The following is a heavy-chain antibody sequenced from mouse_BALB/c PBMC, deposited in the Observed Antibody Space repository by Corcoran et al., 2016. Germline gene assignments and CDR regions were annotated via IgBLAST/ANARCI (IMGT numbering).Heavy chain of an antibody. J-gene: IGHJ1*01. V-gene: IGHV14-3*02. CDR1: GFNIKDTY. CDR3: ARWDWYFDV. CDR2: IDPANGNT. Sequence: EVQLQQSGAELVKPGASVKLSCTASGFNIKDTYMHWVTQRPEQGLEWIGRIDPANGNTKYDPKFQGKATITADTSSNTAYLQLSSLTSEDTAVYYWARWDWYFDVWGAGTTVTVSS.